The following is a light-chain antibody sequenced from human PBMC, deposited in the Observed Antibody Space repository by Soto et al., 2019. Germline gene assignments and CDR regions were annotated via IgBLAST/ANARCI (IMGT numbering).Light chain of an antibody. CDR3: QTWGTGSWV. Sequence: QSVLTQSPPASASLGASVKLTFTLSSAHSGYTIAWNQQQPEKGPRYLMKVDNRGSHTKGDVIPDRFSGSSAGAERYLTIYSLQSEDEADYYCQTWGTGSWVVGGGTKLTVL. CDR2: VDNRGSH. CDR1: SAHSGYT. V-gene: IGLV4-69*01. J-gene: IGLJ3*02.